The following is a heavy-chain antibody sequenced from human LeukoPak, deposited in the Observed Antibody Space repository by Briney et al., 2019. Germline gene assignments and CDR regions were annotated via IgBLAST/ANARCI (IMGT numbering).Heavy chain of an antibody. D-gene: IGHD1-14*01. CDR2: IIDGNGAT. Sequence: GGSLRLSCAASGFTFSTFSMSWVRQAPGKGLEWVSAIIDGNGATYYGDFVKGRFTISRDNSQSTLYLQMNNLRAEDTAVYYCANHHSLRYLDLWGHGTLVTVPS. J-gene: IGHJ2*01. CDR3: ANHHSLRYLDL. V-gene: IGHV3-23*01. CDR1: GFTFSTFS.